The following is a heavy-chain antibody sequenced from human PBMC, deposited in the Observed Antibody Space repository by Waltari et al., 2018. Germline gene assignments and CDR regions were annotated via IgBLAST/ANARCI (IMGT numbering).Heavy chain of an antibody. D-gene: IGHD2-15*01. J-gene: IGHJ4*02. CDR2: ISGSGGST. Sequence: EVQLVESGGGLVKPGGSLRLSCAASGFTFSSYAMSWVRQAPGKGLEWVSAISGSGGSTYYADSVKGRFTISRDNSKNTLYLQMNSLRAEDTAVYYCAKGDDRGYCSGGSCLNFDYWGQGTLVTVSS. CDR3: AKGDDRGYCSGGSCLNFDY. CDR1: GFTFSSYA. V-gene: IGHV3-23*04.